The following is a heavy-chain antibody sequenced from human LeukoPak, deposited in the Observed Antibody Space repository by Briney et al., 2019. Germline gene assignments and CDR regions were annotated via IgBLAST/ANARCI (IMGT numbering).Heavy chain of an antibody. CDR3: ARSGGWYYFDY. CDR1: GYTFTGYY. Sequence: GASVKVSCKASGYTFTGYYMHWVRQAPGQGLEWMGWINPNSGATNYAQKFQGRVTMTRDTSISTAYMELSRLRSDDTAVYYCARSGGWYYFDYWGQGTLVTVSS. CDR2: INPNSGAT. V-gene: IGHV1-2*02. J-gene: IGHJ4*02. D-gene: IGHD6-19*01.